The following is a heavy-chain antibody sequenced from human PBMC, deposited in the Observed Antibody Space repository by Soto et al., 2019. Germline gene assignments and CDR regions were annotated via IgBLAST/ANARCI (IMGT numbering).Heavy chain of an antibody. V-gene: IGHV3-53*01. CDR2: IYSGDST. Sequence: GGSLRLSCAASGFTVSGNFMSWVRQAPGKGLEWVSIIYSGDSTYYADSVKGRFTISRDNSKNTLYLQMNSLRAEDTDVYYCGSGFSSSGSALAYWGQGTLVPVSS. CDR3: GSGFSSSGSALAY. J-gene: IGHJ4*02. D-gene: IGHD6-13*01. CDR1: GFTVSGNF.